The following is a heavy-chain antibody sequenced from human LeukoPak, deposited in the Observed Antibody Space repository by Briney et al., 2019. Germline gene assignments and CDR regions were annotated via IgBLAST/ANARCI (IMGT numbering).Heavy chain of an antibody. CDR2: IDYSGRT. V-gene: IGHV4-39*07. Sequence: SETLSLTCSVSGDSIDSVSYYWGWIRQAPGKGPEWIASIDYSGRTFYNPSLRSRVTISVDTSKNQFSLKLSSVTAADTAVYYCARYSGSWYGTDYWGQGTLVTVSS. J-gene: IGHJ4*02. CDR3: ARYSGSWYGTDY. CDR1: GDSIDSVSYY. D-gene: IGHD6-13*01.